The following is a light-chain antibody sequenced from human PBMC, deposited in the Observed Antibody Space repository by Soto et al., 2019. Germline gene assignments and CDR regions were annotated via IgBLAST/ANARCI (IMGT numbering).Light chain of an antibody. V-gene: IGKV1-5*03. CDR3: QQAKSSPIT. Sequence: DIQMTHSPSTLSASVGDRVTITCWASQSISTWLAWYQQKPGKAPNLLIYKASSLQSGVPSRLSGSGSGTEFTLTISGLQPDDSLTYYCQQAKSSPITFGQGTRLEIK. CDR1: QSISTW. J-gene: IGKJ5*01. CDR2: KAS.